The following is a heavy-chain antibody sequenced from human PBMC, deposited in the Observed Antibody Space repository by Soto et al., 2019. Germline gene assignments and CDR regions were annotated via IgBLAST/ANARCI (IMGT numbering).Heavy chain of an antibody. Sequence: QVQLVQSGAEVKKPGSSVKVSCKASGGTFSNYAISWVRQAPGQGLEWMGGIIPIFGTANYAQKFQGRVTITADVPMSTAYMELSRLRSEDTAVYYCAQTLGLAVAGPGRFDLWGRGTLVTVSS. CDR2: IIPIFGTA. CDR1: GGTFSNYA. CDR3: AQTLGLAVAGPGRFDL. D-gene: IGHD6-19*01. J-gene: IGHJ2*01. V-gene: IGHV1-69*12.